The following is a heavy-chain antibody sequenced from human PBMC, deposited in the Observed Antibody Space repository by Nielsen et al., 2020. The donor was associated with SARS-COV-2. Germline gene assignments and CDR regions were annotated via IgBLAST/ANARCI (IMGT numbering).Heavy chain of an antibody. CDR1: GFTFNNYA. J-gene: IGHJ6*02. Sequence: GESLKIPCAASGFTFNNYAMSWIRQAPGKGLEWVSYISSSSSTIYYADSVKGRFTISRDNAKNSLYLQMNSLRAEDTALYYCATLPGRLGYYYGMDVWGQGTTVTVSS. CDR3: ATLPGRLGYYYGMDV. D-gene: IGHD3-10*01. CDR2: ISSSSSTI. V-gene: IGHV3-48*04.